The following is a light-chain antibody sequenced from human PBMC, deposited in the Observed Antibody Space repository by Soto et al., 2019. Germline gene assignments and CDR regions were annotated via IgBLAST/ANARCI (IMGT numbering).Light chain of an antibody. CDR2: AAS. Sequence: AIQMTQSPSSLSASVGDRVTITCRASQAISHDLGWYQQKPGKAPKLLIYAASSLESGVPSRFSGSGSGTDFTLTISSLQPEDFATYYCLQDYTYPRTFGQGTKVEIK. J-gene: IGKJ1*01. V-gene: IGKV1-6*01. CDR3: LQDYTYPRT. CDR1: QAISHD.